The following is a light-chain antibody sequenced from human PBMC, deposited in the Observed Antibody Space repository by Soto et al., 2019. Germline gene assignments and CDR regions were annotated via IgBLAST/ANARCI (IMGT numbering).Light chain of an antibody. CDR3: SSYAGDSALI. V-gene: IGLV2-23*01. Sequence: QSALTQPASVSGSPGQSISISCTGSRSDVGSYNFVSWYQLFPGKAPKLIIYEADKRPSGVSSRFSGSKSGFTASLTISGLQAEDEDDYFCSSYAGDSALIFGGGTKLTVL. CDR2: EAD. J-gene: IGLJ2*01. CDR1: RSDVGSYNF.